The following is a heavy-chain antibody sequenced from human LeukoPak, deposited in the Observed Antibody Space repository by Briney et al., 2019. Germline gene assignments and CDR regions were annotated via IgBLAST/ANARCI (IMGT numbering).Heavy chain of an antibody. CDR1: GYTLTELS. D-gene: IGHD4-17*01. J-gene: IGHJ6*02. CDR3: ATDFDYGDLYYYGMDV. Sequence: ASVKVSCKVSGYTLTELSMHWVRQAPGKGLEWMGGFDPEDGETIYAQKFQGRVTMTEDTSTDTAYMELSSLRSEDTAVYHCATDFDYGDLYYYGMDVWGQGTTVTVSS. CDR2: FDPEDGET. V-gene: IGHV1-24*01.